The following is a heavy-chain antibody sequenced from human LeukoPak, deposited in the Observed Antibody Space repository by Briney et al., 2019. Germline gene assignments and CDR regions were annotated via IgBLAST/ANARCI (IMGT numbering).Heavy chain of an antibody. J-gene: IGHJ5*02. D-gene: IGHD2-15*01. Sequence: PSETLSLTCTVSGGSISSTSFYWGWIRQPPGKGLEYIGSVYYSVSTDYSPSLKSRVTISVDTSKNQFSLKLTSVTAADTAVYYCARQCQYCSGGSCCESWGQGTLVTVSS. CDR1: GGSISSTSFY. CDR2: VYYSVST. CDR3: ARQCQYCSGGSCCES. V-gene: IGHV4-39*01.